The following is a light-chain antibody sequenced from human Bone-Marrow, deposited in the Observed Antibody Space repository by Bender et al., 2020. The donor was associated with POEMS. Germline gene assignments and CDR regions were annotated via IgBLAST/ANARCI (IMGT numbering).Light chain of an antibody. CDR1: TSSIGSNY. CDR2: RHN. Sequence: QSVLTQPPSASGTPGQRVTISCSGSTSSIGSNYVYWYQQLPGTAPKLVIYRHNQRPSGVPDRFSGSKSGTSASLAISGLRSEDEADYYCASWDDSLGAVLFGGGTKLSVL. CDR3: ASWDDSLGAVL. J-gene: IGLJ2*01. V-gene: IGLV1-47*01.